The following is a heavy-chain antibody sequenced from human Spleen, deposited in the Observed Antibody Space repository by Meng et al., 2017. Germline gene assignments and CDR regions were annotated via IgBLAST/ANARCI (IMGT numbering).Heavy chain of an antibody. D-gene: IGHD2-2*01. CDR2: IYYSGST. V-gene: IGHV4-39*07. CDR3: ARDLRRYCSSSSCYYFDY. Sequence: SETLSLTCTVSGGSISSSSYYWGWIRQPPGKGLEWIGSIYYSGSTYHSPSLKSRVTISVDTSKNQFSLKLSSVTAADTAVYYCARDLRRYCSSSSCYYFDYWGQGTLVTVSS. CDR1: GGSISSSSYY. J-gene: IGHJ4*02.